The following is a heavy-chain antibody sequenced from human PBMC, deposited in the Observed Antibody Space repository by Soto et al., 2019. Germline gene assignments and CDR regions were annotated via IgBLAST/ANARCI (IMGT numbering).Heavy chain of an antibody. Sequence: QVQLVESGGGVVQPGRSLRLSCAASGFTFSSYGMHWVRQAPGTGLEWVAVISYDGSNKYYADSVKGRFTISRDNSKNTLYLQMNSLRAEDTAVYYCAKDLWVNGPFDYWGQGTLVTVSS. J-gene: IGHJ4*02. CDR3: AKDLWVNGPFDY. V-gene: IGHV3-30*18. CDR2: ISYDGSNK. D-gene: IGHD2-21*01. CDR1: GFTFSSYG.